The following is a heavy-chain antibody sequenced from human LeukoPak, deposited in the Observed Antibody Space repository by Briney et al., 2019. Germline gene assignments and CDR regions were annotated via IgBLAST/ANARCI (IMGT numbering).Heavy chain of an antibody. CDR1: GFTFSSYY. CDR2: ISYDGSNK. Sequence: GGSLRLSCAASGFTFSSYYVHWVRQAPGKGLERVAIISYDGSNKYYADSVKDRFTISRDNSKNTLYLQMNSLRGDDTAVYYCVRLGSGWSMDYWGQGTLVTVSS. V-gene: IGHV3-30*03. J-gene: IGHJ4*02. D-gene: IGHD6-19*01. CDR3: VRLGSGWSMDY.